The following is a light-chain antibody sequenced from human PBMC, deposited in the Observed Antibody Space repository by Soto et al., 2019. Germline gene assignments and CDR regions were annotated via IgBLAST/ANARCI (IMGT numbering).Light chain of an antibody. CDR2: DAA. J-gene: IGKJ4*02. V-gene: IGKV3-11*01. CDR3: QQRRNWPPLT. Sequence: EIVLTQSPAPLSLSPGERATLYCRASPSVSSYLAWYQQKPCQAPRLLIYDAANRATGIPARFSGSGSGTDFTLTISSLEPEDFAVYYCQQRRNWPPLTFGGGTKVEL. CDR1: PSVSSY.